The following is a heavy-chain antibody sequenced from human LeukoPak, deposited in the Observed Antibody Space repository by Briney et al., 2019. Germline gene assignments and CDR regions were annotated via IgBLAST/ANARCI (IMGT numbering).Heavy chain of an antibody. D-gene: IGHD7-27*01. V-gene: IGHV3-74*01. J-gene: IGHJ4*02. CDR2: IRGDGTIT. CDR1: GFTFSNYW. CDR3: ARDLSWGSFDY. Sequence: PGGSLRLSCAASGFTFSNYWMFWFRQAPGKGLVWVSGIRGDGTITHYADSVKGRFTTSRDNPKNTLYLQMDGLRADDPAMYYWARDLSWGSFDYWGQGTLVSVSS.